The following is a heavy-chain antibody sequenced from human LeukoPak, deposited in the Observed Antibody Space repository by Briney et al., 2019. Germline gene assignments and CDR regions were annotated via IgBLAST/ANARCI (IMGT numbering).Heavy chain of an antibody. J-gene: IGHJ4*02. CDR1: GYTFTGYY. CDR2: IDPNSGGT. V-gene: IGHV1-2*02. CDR3: TREDY. Sequence: ASVKVSCKASGYTFTGYYIHWVRQAPGQGLEWMGWIDPNSGGTTYAQKFQGRVTMTRDTSISTAYMELSSLRSDDTAVYFCTREDYWGQGTLVTVSS.